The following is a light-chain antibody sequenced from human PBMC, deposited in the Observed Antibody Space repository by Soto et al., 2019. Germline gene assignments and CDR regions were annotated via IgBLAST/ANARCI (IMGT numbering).Light chain of an antibody. J-gene: IGKJ1*01. CDR1: HSVSSN. Sequence: EIVMTQSPATLSVLPGESATLSCRARHSVSSNLAWDQQKPGQAPRLLIYGASTRATGIPARFSGSGPGTEFTLTISSLQSEDFAVYYCQQYNNWPPWTCGQGTKVEIK. CDR2: GAS. CDR3: QQYNNWPPWT. V-gene: IGKV3-15*01.